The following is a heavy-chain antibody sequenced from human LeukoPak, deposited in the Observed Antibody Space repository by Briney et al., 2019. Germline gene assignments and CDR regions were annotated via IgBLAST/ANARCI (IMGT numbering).Heavy chain of an antibody. V-gene: IGHV2-5*01. CDR3: AHRFGSYSSSWYYFDY. CDR2: IYWNDDK. CDR1: GSSLSTSGVG. J-gene: IGHJ4*02. Sequence: SGPTLVKPTQTLTLTCTFSGSSLSTSGVGVGWIRQPPGKALEWLALIYWNDDKRYSPSLKSRLTITKDTSKNQVVLTMTNMDPVDTATYYCAHRFGSYSSSWYYFDYWGQGTLVTVSS. D-gene: IGHD6-13*01.